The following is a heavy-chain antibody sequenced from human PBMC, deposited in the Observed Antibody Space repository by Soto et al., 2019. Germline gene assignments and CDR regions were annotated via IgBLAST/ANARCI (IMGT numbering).Heavy chain of an antibody. D-gene: IGHD3-10*01. V-gene: IGHV1-18*01. CDR3: ARDLDGSGSYYTNY. CDR1: GYTFSSIG. J-gene: IGHJ4*02. Sequence: GASVKVSCKTSGYTFSSIGISWVRQAPGQGLEWMGWISPHKGGTYYAQRLQGRVTMTTDTSTSTAYMELRSLRSDDTAVYFCARDLDGSGSYYTNYWGQGTLVTVSS. CDR2: ISPHKGGT.